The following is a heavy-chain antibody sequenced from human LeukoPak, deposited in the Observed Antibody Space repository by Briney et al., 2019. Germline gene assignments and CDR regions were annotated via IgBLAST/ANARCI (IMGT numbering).Heavy chain of an antibody. CDR3: ARGEAPYSSGWYYFDY. V-gene: IGHV4-34*01. CDR1: GGSLSGYY. J-gene: IGHJ4*02. CDR2: INHSGST. D-gene: IGHD6-19*01. Sequence: PSETLSLTCAVYGGSLSGYYWSWIRQPPGKGLEWIGEINHSGSTNYNPSLKSRVTISVDTSKNQFSLKLSSVTAADTAVYYCARGEAPYSSGWYYFDYWGQGTLVTVSS.